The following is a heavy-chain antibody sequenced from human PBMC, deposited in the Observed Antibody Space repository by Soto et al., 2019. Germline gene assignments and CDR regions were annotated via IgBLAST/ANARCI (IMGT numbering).Heavy chain of an antibody. V-gene: IGHV4-4*07. CDR3: ASQHYGRSSSSSFDP. CDR2: IYATGTT. J-gene: IGHJ5*02. D-gene: IGHD6-6*01. Sequence: SETLSLTCTVSGASSSGFYWSWIRKSAVKGLEWIGRIYATGTTDYNPSLKSRVMMSVDTSKTQFSLKLSSVTTADTAVYYCASQHYGRSSSSSFDPWGQGTLVTVSS. CDR1: GASSSGFY.